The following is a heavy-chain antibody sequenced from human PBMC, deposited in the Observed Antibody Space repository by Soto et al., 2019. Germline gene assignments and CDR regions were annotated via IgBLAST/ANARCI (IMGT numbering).Heavy chain of an antibody. CDR1: GFTFSSYS. CDR2: ISSSSSTI. Sequence: PGGSLRLSCAASGFTFSSYSMNWVRQAPGKGLEWVSYISSSSSTIYYADSVRGRFTISRDNSKNTLYLQMNSLRAEDTAVYYCARVLRYFDWSGIRDGMDVWGQGTTVTVSS. J-gene: IGHJ6*02. D-gene: IGHD3-9*01. CDR3: ARVLRYFDWSGIRDGMDV. V-gene: IGHV3-48*01.